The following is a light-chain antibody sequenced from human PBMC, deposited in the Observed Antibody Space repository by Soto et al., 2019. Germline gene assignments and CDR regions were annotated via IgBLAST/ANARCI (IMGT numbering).Light chain of an antibody. CDR1: QSVSSY. V-gene: IGKV3-11*01. J-gene: IGKJ4*01. CDR3: QQRSNFLT. CDR2: DAS. Sequence: ETVLTQSPATLSLSPRERATLSCRASQSVSSYLAWYQHKPGQAPRLLIYDASNRATGIPARFSGSGSGTDFTLTISSLEPEDFAVYYCQQRSNFLTFGGGTKVDIK.